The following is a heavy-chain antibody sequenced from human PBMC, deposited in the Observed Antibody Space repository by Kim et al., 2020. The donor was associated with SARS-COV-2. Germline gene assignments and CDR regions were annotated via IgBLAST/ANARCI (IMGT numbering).Heavy chain of an antibody. V-gene: IGHV3-33*01. J-gene: IGHJ6*02. D-gene: IGHD2-2*01. CDR3: ARVVSYYYGMDV. Sequence: GGSLRLSCAASGFTFSSYGMYWVRQAPGKGLEWVAVIWYDGSNKYYADSVKGRFTISRDNSKNTLYLQMNSLRAEDTAVYYCARVVSYYYGMDVWGQGTTVTVSS. CDR1: GFTFSSYG. CDR2: IWYDGSNK.